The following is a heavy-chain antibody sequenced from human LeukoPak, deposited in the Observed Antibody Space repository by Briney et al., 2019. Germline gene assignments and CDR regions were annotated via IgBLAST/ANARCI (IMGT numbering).Heavy chain of an antibody. CDR1: GFTFDDYA. CDR2: ISGSGGST. J-gene: IGHJ6*04. Sequence: GSLRLSCAASGFTFDDYAMHWVRQAPGKGLEWVSAISGSGGSTYYADSVKGRFTISRDNSKNTLYLQMNSLRAEDTAVYYCAKRSYRFGPAPFDVWGKGTTVTVSS. CDR3: AKRSYRFGPAPFDV. V-gene: IGHV3-23*01. D-gene: IGHD3-10*01.